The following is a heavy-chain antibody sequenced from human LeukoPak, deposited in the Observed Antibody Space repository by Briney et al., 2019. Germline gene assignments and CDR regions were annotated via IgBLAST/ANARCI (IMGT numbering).Heavy chain of an antibody. CDR2: ISHDGRNE. Sequence: PGGSLRLSCAASGFTFSTYDMDWVRQAPGKGLEWVAVISHDGRNEKYADSVKGRFTISRDNSKNTLYLQMNSLRAEDTAVYYCAKAFYGDYLDYWGQGTLVTVSS. J-gene: IGHJ4*02. D-gene: IGHD4-17*01. V-gene: IGHV3-30*18. CDR3: AKAFYGDYLDY. CDR1: GFTFSTYD.